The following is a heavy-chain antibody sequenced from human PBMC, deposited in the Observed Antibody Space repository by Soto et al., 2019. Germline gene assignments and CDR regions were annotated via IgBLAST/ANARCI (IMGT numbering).Heavy chain of an antibody. CDR2: ITKNGRNK. CDR3: GRCNGDDCHSPFDY. V-gene: IGHV3-30*03. Sequence: QVQLVESGGGVVQPGGSLRLSCAASGFTFSNYGMHWVRQSPGKGLEWVADITKNGRNKDYADSVKCRLAISRDNSKNTLELQMNSLRVEDTAMYYCGRCNGDDCHSPFDYWGQGTLVTVSS. CDR1: GFTFSNYG. J-gene: IGHJ4*02. D-gene: IGHD2-8*01.